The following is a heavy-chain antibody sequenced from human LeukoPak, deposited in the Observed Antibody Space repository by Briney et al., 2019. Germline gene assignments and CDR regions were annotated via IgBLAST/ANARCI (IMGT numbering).Heavy chain of an antibody. D-gene: IGHD5-18*01. CDR2: IYTGGGT. CDR1: GGSISSYY. CDR3: ARSLTAPWYFDL. V-gene: IGHV4-4*07. J-gene: IGHJ2*01. Sequence: SETLSLTCTVSGGSISSYYWSWIRQPAGKGLEWIGRIYTGGGTNYNPSLKSRVTMSVDTSKNQFSLKLSSVTAADTAVYYCARSLTAPWYFDLWGRGTLVTVSS.